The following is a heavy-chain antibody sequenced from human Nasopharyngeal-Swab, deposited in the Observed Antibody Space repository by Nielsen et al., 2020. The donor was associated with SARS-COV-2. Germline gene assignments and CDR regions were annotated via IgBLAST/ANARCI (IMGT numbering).Heavy chain of an antibody. CDR2: INSDGSST. V-gene: IGHV3-74*01. D-gene: IGHD3-9*01. CDR3: ARLPRYYDILTGYNSYYYGMDV. CDR1: GFTFSSYW. Sequence: GSLRLSCAASGFTFSSYWMHWVRQAPGKGLVWVSRINSDGSSTSYADSVKGRFTISRDNAKNTLYLQMNSLRAEDTAVYYCARLPRYYDILTGYNSYYYGMDVWGQGTTVTVSS. J-gene: IGHJ6*02.